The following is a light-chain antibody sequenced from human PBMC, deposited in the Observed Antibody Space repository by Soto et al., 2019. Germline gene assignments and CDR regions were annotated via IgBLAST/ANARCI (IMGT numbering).Light chain of an antibody. CDR3: QQYGSSSWT. Sequence: EIVLTQSPGTLSLSPGERATLSCRASQSVSSSYLAGYQQKPGQAPRLLIYGTSSRATDIPARFSGSGSGTDFTLTISRLEPEDFAVYYCQQYGSSSWTFGRGTKVEIK. V-gene: IGKV3-20*01. CDR2: GTS. CDR1: QSVSSSY. J-gene: IGKJ1*01.